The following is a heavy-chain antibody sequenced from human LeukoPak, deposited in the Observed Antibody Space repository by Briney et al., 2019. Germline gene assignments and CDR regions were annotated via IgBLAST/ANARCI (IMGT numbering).Heavy chain of an antibody. CDR3: ERDRGDYYGMDV. CDR2: ISSSSSTI. V-gene: IGHV3-48*01. J-gene: IGHJ6*02. D-gene: IGHD3-10*01. CDR1: GFTFSSYS. Sequence: GGSLRLSCAASGFTFSSYSMNWVRQAPGKGLEWVSYISSSSSTIYYADSVKGRFTISRDNSKNTLYLQMNSLRAEDTAVYYCERDRGDYYGMDVWGQGTTDTVSS.